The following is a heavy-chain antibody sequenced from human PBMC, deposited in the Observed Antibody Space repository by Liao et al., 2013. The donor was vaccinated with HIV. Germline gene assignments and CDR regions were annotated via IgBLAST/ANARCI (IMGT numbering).Heavy chain of an antibody. D-gene: IGHD5-18*01. CDR2: IYYSGST. Sequence: QLQLQESGPGLVKPSETLSLTCTVSGGSISSSSYYWGWIRQPPGKGLEWIGSIYYSGSTNYNPSLKSRVTISLDTSKNQFSLKLSSVTAADTAVYYCARENAYSYGSYHYYYYMDVWGKGPRSPSP. V-gene: IGHV4-39*07. CDR3: ARENAYSYGSYHYYYYMDV. J-gene: IGHJ6*03. CDR1: GGSISSSSYY.